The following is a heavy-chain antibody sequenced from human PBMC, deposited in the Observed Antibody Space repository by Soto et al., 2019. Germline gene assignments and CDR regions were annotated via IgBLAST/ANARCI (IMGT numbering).Heavy chain of an antibody. CDR1: GYSCTGYG. CDR2: IYPGDSDT. J-gene: IGHJ4*02. Sequence: GESKRISCRGSGYSCTGYGSGWVRQITGKGLEWMGIIYPGDSDTRYSPSFQGQVTISADKSISTAYLQWSSLKASDTAMYYCARGDSGSYYVVDYWGQGTLVTVSS. CDR3: ARGDSGSYYVVDY. V-gene: IGHV5-51*01. D-gene: IGHD1-26*01.